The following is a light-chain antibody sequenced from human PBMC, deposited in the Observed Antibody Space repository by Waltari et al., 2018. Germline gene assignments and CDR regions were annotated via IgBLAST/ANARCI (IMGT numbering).Light chain of an antibody. CDR2: DAS. J-gene: IGLJ2*01. CDR1: SSDIGGYNY. CDR3: SSYTRVSASVV. Sequence: PGQSITISCTGTSSDIGGYNYASWYQQHPGRAPKLIIYDASKRPSGVSVRFSGSKSGNTASLTISGLQAEDEADYYCSSYTRVSASVVFGGGTKLTVL. V-gene: IGLV2-14*04.